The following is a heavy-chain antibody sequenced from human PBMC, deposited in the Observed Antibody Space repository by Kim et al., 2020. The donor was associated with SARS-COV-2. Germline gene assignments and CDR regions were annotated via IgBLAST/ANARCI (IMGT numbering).Heavy chain of an antibody. Sequence: ASVKVSCKASGYTFTSYGISWVRQAPGQGLEWMGWISAYNGNTNYAQKLQGRVTMTTDTSTSTAYMELRSLRSDDTAVYYCARDLVEYYDFWSGYHFDYWGQGTLVTVSS. V-gene: IGHV1-18*01. D-gene: IGHD3-3*01. CDR3: ARDLVEYYDFWSGYHFDY. J-gene: IGHJ4*02. CDR2: ISAYNGNT. CDR1: GYTFTSYG.